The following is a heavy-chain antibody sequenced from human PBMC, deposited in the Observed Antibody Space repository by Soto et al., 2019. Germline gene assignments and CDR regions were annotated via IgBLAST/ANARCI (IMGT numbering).Heavy chain of an antibody. CDR3: ATLPSMTTVFPNWFDP. CDR1: GYTLTELS. V-gene: IGHV1-24*01. D-gene: IGHD4-4*01. J-gene: IGHJ5*02. Sequence: ASVKVSCKVSGYTLTELSMHWVRQAPGKGVEWMGGFDPEDGETIYAQKFQGRVTMTEDTSTDTAYMELSSLRSEDTAVYYCATLPSMTTVFPNWFDPWGQGTLVTVSS. CDR2: FDPEDGET.